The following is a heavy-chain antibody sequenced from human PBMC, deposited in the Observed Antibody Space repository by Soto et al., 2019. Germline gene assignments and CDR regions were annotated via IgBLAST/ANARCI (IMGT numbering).Heavy chain of an antibody. CDR3: ERGYSGYDFFLDY. CDR2: IYYSGST. V-gene: IGHV4-59*08. J-gene: IGHJ4*02. Sequence: PSETLSLTCTVSGGSISSYYWSWIRQPPGKGLEWIGYIYYSGSTNYNPSLKSRVTISVDTSKNQFSLKLSSVTAADTAVYYCERGYSGYDFFLDYWGQGTLVTVSS. D-gene: IGHD5-12*01. CDR1: GGSISSYY.